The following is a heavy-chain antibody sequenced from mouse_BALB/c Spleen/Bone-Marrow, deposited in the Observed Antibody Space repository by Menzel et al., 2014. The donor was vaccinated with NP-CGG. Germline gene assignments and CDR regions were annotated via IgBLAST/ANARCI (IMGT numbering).Heavy chain of an antibody. CDR3: AYGSSYDYFDY. J-gene: IGHJ2*01. CDR1: GFNIKDTY. V-gene: IGHV14-3*02. Sequence: EVQLQQSGAELVKPGASVKLSCTASGFNIKDTYMHWVKQRPEQGLEWIGRIDPANGNTKYDPKFQGKATITADTSSNTASLQLSSLTSEDTAVYYCAYGSSYDYFDYWGQGTTLTVSS. CDR2: IDPANGNT. D-gene: IGHD1-1*01.